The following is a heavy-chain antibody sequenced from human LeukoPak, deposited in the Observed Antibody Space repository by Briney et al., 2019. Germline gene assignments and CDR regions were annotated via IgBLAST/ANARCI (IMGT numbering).Heavy chain of an antibody. V-gene: IGHV4-38-2*02. J-gene: IGHJ4*02. CDR1: GYSISSGYY. Sequence: SETLSLTCTVSGYSISSGYYWGWIRQPPGKGLEWIGSIYHSGSTYYNPSLKSRVTISVDTSKNQFSLKLSSVTAADTAVYYCARDKGGDYGGEFDYWGQGTLVTVSS. CDR3: ARDKGGDYGGEFDY. CDR2: IYHSGST. D-gene: IGHD4-17*01.